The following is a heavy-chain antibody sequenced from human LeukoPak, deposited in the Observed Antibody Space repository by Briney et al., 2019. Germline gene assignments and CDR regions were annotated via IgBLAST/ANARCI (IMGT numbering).Heavy chain of an antibody. J-gene: IGHJ4*02. CDR3: ARGKDLYYYDSSGYLHFDY. CDR2: IYYSGST. Sequence: PSETLSLTCTVSGGSISSYYWSWIRQPPGKGLEWIGYIYYSGSTNYNPSLKSRVTISVDTSKNQFSLKLSSVTAADTAVYYCARGKDLYYYDSSGYLHFDYWGQGTLVTVSS. V-gene: IGHV4-59*01. D-gene: IGHD3-22*01. CDR1: GGSISSYY.